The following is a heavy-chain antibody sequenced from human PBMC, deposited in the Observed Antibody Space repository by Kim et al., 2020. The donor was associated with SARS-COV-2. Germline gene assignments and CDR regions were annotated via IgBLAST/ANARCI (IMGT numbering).Heavy chain of an antibody. D-gene: IGHD3-16*02. CDR1: GGSISSSSYY. Sequence: SETLSLTCTVSGGSISSSSYYWGWIRQPPGKGLEWIGSIYYSGSTYYNPSLKSRVTISVDTSKNQFSLKLSSVTAADTAVYYCARDRDDYVWGSYRHNWFDPWGQGTLVTVSS. CDR2: IYYSGST. J-gene: IGHJ5*02. CDR3: ARDRDDYVWGSYRHNWFDP. V-gene: IGHV4-39*07.